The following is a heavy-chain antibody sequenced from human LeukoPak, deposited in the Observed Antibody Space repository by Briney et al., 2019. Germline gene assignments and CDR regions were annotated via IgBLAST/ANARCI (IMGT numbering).Heavy chain of an antibody. CDR2: IQYDGGNK. V-gene: IGHV3-30*02. D-gene: IGHD3-16*01. J-gene: IGHJ4*03. CDR3: ATDVYYRDSTGYFDN. Sequence: GGSLRLSCAASGFTFSSYGMHWVRQAPGKGLEWVAFIQYDGGNKNYADSVRGRFTISRDNSKNTLYLQMNSLRAEDTAVYYCATDVYYRDSTGYFDNWGQGTLVTVSS. CDR1: GFTFSSYG.